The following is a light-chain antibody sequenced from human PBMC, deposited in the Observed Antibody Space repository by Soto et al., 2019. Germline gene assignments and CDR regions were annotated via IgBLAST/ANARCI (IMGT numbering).Light chain of an antibody. CDR1: QSFTSW. CDR3: QQYNTYPWK. CDR2: KAS. V-gene: IGKV1-5*03. J-gene: IGKJ1*01. Sequence: DIQMTQSPSTLSASVGDRVTITCRASQSFTSWLAWYQQKPGKAPKLLIHKASNLQSGVPARFSGSESGTEFTLTISSLQPDDCATYYGQQYNTYPWKFGQGTKVEIK.